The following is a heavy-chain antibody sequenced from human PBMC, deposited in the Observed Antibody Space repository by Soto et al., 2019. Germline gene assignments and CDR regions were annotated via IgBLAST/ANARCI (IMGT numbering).Heavy chain of an antibody. J-gene: IGHJ6*02. V-gene: IGHV1-2*02. CDR1: GYTFTGYY. D-gene: IGHD6-19*01. CDR3: ARELEWLVRGTYYYYGMDV. CDR2: INPNSGGT. Sequence: ASVKVSCKASGYTFTGYYMHWVRQAPGQGLEWMGWINPNSGGTNYAQKFQGRVTMTRDTSISTAYMELSRLRSDDTAVYYCARELEWLVRGTYYYYGMDVWGQGTTVTVYS.